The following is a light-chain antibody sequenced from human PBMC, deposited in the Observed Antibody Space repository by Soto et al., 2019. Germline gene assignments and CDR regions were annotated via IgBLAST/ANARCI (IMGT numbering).Light chain of an antibody. CDR1: QSVSSSY. CDR3: QQYGSSPPVT. V-gene: IGKV3-20*01. Sequence: EIVLTQSPGTLSLSPGERATLSCRASQSVSSSYLAWYQQKPGQAPRLLIYGASGRATGIPDRFSGSGSGTDFTLTMSRLEPEDCAVYYCQQYGSSPPVTFGQGTRLEIK. J-gene: IGKJ5*01. CDR2: GAS.